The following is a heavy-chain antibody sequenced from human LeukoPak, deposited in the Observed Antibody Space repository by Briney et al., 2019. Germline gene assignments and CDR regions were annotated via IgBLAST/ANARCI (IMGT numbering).Heavy chain of an antibody. D-gene: IGHD3-3*01. J-gene: IGHJ5*02. CDR2: INRSGRA. Sequence: SETLSLTCAVYGGSFSGDYWSWIRQPPGKGLEWIGDINRSGRAVYNTSLKSRVIISVDTSKNQFSLKVNSVTAADTAVYYCARHKIVITMLGVHRWFDPWGQGTLVAVSS. CDR1: GGSFSGDY. CDR3: ARHKIVITMLGVHRWFDP. V-gene: IGHV4-34*01.